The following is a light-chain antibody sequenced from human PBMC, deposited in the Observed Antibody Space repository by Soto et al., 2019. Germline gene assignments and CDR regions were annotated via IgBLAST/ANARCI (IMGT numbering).Light chain of an antibody. Sequence: ETVLTQSPATLSLSPGERATLSCRASQTIDNFLAWYQQKPGQPPRLLIYDASNRATGIPDRFSGSGSGTDLTLTISRPENENFEVYYCQQYGSSGTFGQGTKVDIK. CDR1: QTIDNF. V-gene: IGKV3-20*01. J-gene: IGKJ1*01. CDR2: DAS. CDR3: QQYGSSGT.